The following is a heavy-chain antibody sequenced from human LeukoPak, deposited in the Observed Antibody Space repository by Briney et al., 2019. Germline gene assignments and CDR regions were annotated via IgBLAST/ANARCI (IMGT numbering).Heavy chain of an antibody. CDR3: ARHEWIGGLFNY. V-gene: IGHV4-59*08. D-gene: IGHD3-16*01. J-gene: IGHJ4*02. CDR1: GGSMNSYY. CDR2: IYYSGST. Sequence: PSETLSLTCTVWGGSMNSYYWSWLRHPPGRGLEWIGYIYYSGSTNYNPSLKSRVTISVDTSKNQFSLKLSSVTAADTAVYYCARHEWIGGLFNYWGQGTLVTVSS.